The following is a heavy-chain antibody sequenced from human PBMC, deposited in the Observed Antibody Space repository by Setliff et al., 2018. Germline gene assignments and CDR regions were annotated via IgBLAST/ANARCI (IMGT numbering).Heavy chain of an antibody. CDR3: ARGYQVTPPRADAFDI. V-gene: IGHV1-69*13. D-gene: IGHD2-2*01. J-gene: IGHJ3*02. CDR1: GGTFNTYG. Sequence: GASVKVSCKASGGTFNTYGISWVQLAPGQGPEWMGRVIPLFGTTNYAQKFQDRVAITADESTETTYMDLTSLRSEDTAVYYCARGYQVTPPRADAFDIWGQGTLVTVSS. CDR2: VIPLFGTT.